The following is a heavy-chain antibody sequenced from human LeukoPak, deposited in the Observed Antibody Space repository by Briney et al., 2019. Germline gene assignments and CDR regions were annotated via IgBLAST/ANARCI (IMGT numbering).Heavy chain of an antibody. V-gene: IGHV3-21*01. J-gene: IGHJ3*01. CDR2: IGGSSSSL. CDR3: AKEAGQDYGALDAFDV. CDR1: GFTFSIYS. D-gene: IGHD4-17*01. Sequence: PGGSLRLSCAASGFTFSIYSMNWVRQAPGKGLEWVSSIGGSSSSLYYAESVKGRFTISRDNARNSLYLQMNSLRAEDTAVYYCAKEAGQDYGALDAFDVWGQGTTVIVSS.